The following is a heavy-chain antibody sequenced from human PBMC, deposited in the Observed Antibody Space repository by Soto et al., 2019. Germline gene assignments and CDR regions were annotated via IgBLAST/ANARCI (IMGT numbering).Heavy chain of an antibody. CDR2: IDPSDSFT. CDR3: ANYYYDSRSPLDR. CDR1: GYDFTTYW. Sequence: GESLKISCEVSGYDFTTYWINWLRQTPGEGLEWMGRIDPSDSFTLYSPSFEGRVSMSVDTSSNTAYLQWSSLEASDTATYYCANYYYDSRSPLDRWGQGTLVTVXS. V-gene: IGHV5-10-1*01. D-gene: IGHD3-22*01. J-gene: IGHJ1*01.